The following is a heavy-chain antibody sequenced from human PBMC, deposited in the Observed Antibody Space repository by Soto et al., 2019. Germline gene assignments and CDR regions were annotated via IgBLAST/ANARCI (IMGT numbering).Heavy chain of an antibody. CDR3: ARYDYNGYYFVY. Sequence: QVQLVQSGAEVKKPGASVKVSCKASGYTFSTYYMHWVRQAPGQGYEWMGIINPSGGSTTYAQKFQGRVTTTRDMSTTTVYMELSCLRSEDTAVYYCARYDYNGYYFVYWGQGTLVTVSS. D-gene: IGHD4-4*01. J-gene: IGHJ4*02. CDR1: GYTFSTYY. V-gene: IGHV1-46*01. CDR2: INPSGGST.